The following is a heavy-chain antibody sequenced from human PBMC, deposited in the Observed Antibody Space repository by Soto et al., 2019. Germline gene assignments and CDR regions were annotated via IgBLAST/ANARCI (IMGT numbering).Heavy chain of an antibody. CDR2: VYTSDYT. Sequence: SETLSLTCRVSGASIRSYDGHWIRQPPGKGLEWIGYVYTSDYTRYSSSLKSRVTISVDTSKSQFYLRLNSVTAADTAVYYCASSAGHPGDFFYYNGMDVWGQGTTVTVSS. V-gene: IGHV4-4*08. J-gene: IGHJ6*02. CDR1: GASIRSYD. CDR3: ASSAGHPGDFFYYNGMDV. D-gene: IGHD3-10*01.